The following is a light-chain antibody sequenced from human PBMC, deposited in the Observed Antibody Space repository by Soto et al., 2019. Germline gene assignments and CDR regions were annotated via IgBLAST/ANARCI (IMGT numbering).Light chain of an antibody. CDR2: EVS. Sequence: QSALTQPASVSGSIGQSITISCTGTSSDVGGYNYVSWYQQYPGKAPKVLIYEVSIRPSGVSTRFSGSKSGNTASLSISGLQAEDEAEYYCSSYSSTSTVVFGGGTKLTVL. V-gene: IGLV2-14*01. CDR3: SSYSSTSTVV. CDR1: SSDVGGYNY. J-gene: IGLJ2*01.